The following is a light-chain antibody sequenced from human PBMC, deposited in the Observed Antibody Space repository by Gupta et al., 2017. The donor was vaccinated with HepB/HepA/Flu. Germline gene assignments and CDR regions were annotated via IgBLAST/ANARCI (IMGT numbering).Light chain of an antibody. CDR2: GAT. Sequence: DIEITQSPSSLSASVGDRVTITCRPSQTIRRYVNWYQQKPGKAPILLIYGATTLQTGVPSRFSGSGSETEFTLTISNLEPEDFATYFCQQAYSTPWTFGQGTKVDVK. V-gene: IGKV1-39*01. CDR3: QQAYSTPWT. J-gene: IGKJ1*01. CDR1: QTIRRY.